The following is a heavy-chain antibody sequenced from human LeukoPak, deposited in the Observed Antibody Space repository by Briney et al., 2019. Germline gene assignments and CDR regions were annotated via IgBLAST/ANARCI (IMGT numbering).Heavy chain of an antibody. V-gene: IGHV3-21*01. CDR2: ISSSSSYI. D-gene: IGHD1-26*01. CDR3: ARDFPYSGSYYVESLYYMDV. Sequence: GGSLRLSCAASGFTFSDNYMTWVRQAPGKGLEWVSSISSSSSYIYYADSVKGRFTISRDNAKNSLYLQMNSLRAEDTAVYYCARDFPYSGSYYVESLYYMDVWGKGTTVTISS. J-gene: IGHJ6*03. CDR1: GFTFSDNY.